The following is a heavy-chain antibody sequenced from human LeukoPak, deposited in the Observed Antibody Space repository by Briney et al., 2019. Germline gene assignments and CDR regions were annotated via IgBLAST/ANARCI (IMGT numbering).Heavy chain of an antibody. V-gene: IGHV3-23*01. D-gene: IGHD2-15*01. CDR2: ISDSGGSA. Sequence: GGSLRLSCAASGFTFSSFAMSWVRQAPGKGLEWVSVISDSGGSAYYADSVKGRFTISRDNSKNTLYLQMNSLRAEDTAVYYCASIVVVVAANLAFDYWGQGTLVTVSS. J-gene: IGHJ4*02. CDR1: GFTFSSFA. CDR3: ASIVVVVAANLAFDY.